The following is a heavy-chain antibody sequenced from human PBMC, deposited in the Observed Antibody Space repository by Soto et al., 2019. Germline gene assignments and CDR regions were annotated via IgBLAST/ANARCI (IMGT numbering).Heavy chain of an antibody. Sequence: QVQLVQSGAEVKKPGSSVKVSCKASGGTFSSYAISWVRQAPGQGLEWMGGIIPIFGTANYAQKFQGRVTITADKSTSTAYMELSSLRSEDTAVYYCARDSGYFYDSSGQRFEYWGQGTLVTVSS. CDR1: GGTFSSYA. CDR3: ARDSGYFYDSSGQRFEY. J-gene: IGHJ4*02. V-gene: IGHV1-69*06. D-gene: IGHD3-22*01. CDR2: IIPIFGTA.